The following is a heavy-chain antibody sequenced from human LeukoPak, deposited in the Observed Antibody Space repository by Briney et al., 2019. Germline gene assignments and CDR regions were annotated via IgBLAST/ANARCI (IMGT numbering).Heavy chain of an antibody. D-gene: IGHD3-22*01. V-gene: IGHV1-2*02. CDR3: ARDQQTYYDSSGYYTFDP. CDR1: GYTFTAYY. CDR2: INPNSGGT. Sequence: ASVKVSCKASGYTFTAYYLHWVRQAPGQGLEWMGWINPNSGGTNYAQKFQGRVTMTRDTSISTAYMELSRLRSDDTAVYYCARDQQTYYDSSGYYTFDPWGQGTLVTVSS. J-gene: IGHJ5*02.